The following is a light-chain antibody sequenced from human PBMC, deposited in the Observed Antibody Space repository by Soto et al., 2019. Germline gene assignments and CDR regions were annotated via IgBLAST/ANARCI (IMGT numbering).Light chain of an antibody. Sequence: QSALTQPASVSGSPGQSITISCTGTSSDVGRYDYVSWYQHHPGKAPKLMIYEVSSRPSGVSHRFSGSMSGNTASLTIAGLQAEDEADYYCSSYTSHTTIFGGGTKLTVL. CDR3: SSYTSHTTI. CDR1: SSDVGRYDY. CDR2: EVS. J-gene: IGLJ2*01. V-gene: IGLV2-14*01.